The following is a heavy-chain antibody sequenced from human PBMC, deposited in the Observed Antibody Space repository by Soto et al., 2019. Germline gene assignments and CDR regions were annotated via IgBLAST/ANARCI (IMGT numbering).Heavy chain of an antibody. CDR1: GYTFTNFG. CDR3: ASPPIVATIVNYYYGMDV. CDR2: IIPIFGTA. D-gene: IGHD5-12*01. Sequence: SVKVSCKASGYTFTNFGISWVRQAPGQGLEWMGGIIPIFGTADYAQKFQGRVTITADESTSTAYMELSSLRSEDTAVYYCASPPIVATIVNYYYGMDVWXQGTTVTVSS. J-gene: IGHJ6*02. V-gene: IGHV1-69*13.